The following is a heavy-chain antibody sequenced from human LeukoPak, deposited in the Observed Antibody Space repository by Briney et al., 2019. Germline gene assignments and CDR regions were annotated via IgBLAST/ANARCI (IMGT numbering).Heavy chain of an antibody. V-gene: IGHV3-74*01. CDR2: INPDGITT. J-gene: IGHJ6*02. CDR3: ARDYYYGMDV. Sequence: GGSLRPSCAASGFAFSTYWMHWVRQAPGKGLEWVSRINPDGITTTYADSVKGRFTISRDNAKNTLFLQMNSLRAEDTAVYYCARDYYYGMDVWGQGTTITVSS. CDR1: GFAFSTYW.